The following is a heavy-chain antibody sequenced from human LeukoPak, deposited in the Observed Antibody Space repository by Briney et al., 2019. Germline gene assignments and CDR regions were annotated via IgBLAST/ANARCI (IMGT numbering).Heavy chain of an antibody. CDR2: ISSSSSYI. J-gene: IGHJ4*02. CDR1: GFTFSSYN. D-gene: IGHD2-2*01. V-gene: IGHV3-21*01. Sequence: GGSLRLSCAASGFTFSSYNMNWVRQAPGKGLEWVSSISSSSSYIYYADSVKGRFTISRDNGKHSLYLQMNSLRAEDTAVYYCASSAALDYWGQGTLVTVSS. CDR3: ASSAALDY.